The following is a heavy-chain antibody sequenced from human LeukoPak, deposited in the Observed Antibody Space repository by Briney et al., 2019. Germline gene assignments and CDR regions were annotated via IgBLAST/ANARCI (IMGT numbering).Heavy chain of an antibody. V-gene: IGHV3-73*01. CDR1: GFTFSGSA. D-gene: IGHD3-22*01. Sequence: GGSLRLSCVVSGFTFSGSAVHWVRQASGKELEWVGRIRSKANNYATAYAASVKGRFTISRDDSKNTAYLQMNSLKTEDTAVSYCTGDNFDSSVKFDYWGQGTLVTVSS. CDR2: IRSKANNYAT. CDR3: TGDNFDSSVKFDY. J-gene: IGHJ4*02.